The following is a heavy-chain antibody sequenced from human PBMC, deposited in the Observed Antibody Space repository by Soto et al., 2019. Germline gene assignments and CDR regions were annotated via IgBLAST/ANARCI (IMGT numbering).Heavy chain of an antibody. CDR3: ARDRYVAYYCGMDV. D-gene: IGHD5-12*01. CDR1: GYTFTSYY. CDR2: INPSGGST. Sequence: QVQLVQSGAEVKKPGASVKVSCKASGYTFTSYYMHWVRQAPGQGLEWMGIINPSGGSTSYAQKFHGRVTXXRXPXTITVYMELSSLRSEDTAVYYCARDRYVAYYCGMDVWGQETTVTVSS. V-gene: IGHV1-46*01. J-gene: IGHJ6*02.